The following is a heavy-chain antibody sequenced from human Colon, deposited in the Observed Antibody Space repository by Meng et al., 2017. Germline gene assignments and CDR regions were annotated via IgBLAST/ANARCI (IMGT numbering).Heavy chain of an antibody. CDR1: GFVFSNYD. D-gene: IGHD5-18*01. Sequence: GESLKISCAGSGFVFSNYDMYWVRQAPGKGLEFVAGSNSNGDSTEYADSVKGRFTISRDNAKSTMFLQMGTLKPEDMAVYYCARPRDTTIPYIDMDVWGQGTTVTVSS. CDR2: SNSNGDST. V-gene: IGHV3-64*02. J-gene: IGHJ6*02. CDR3: ARPRDTTIPYIDMDV.